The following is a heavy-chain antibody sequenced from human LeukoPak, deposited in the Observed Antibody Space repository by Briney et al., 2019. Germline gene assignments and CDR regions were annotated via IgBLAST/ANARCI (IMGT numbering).Heavy chain of an antibody. V-gene: IGHV4-39*01. CDR3: ARHEHKAVAGDT. Sequence: SETLSLTCTVSGGSISRSQYYWGWIRQPPEKGLEWIGTIYYSGNTFYNPSLKSRVTISIDTSKNQFSLTLSSVNAADTSLYYCARHEHKAVAGDTWGQGILVTVSS. CDR2: IYYSGNT. D-gene: IGHD6-19*01. J-gene: IGHJ5*02. CDR1: GGSISRSQYY.